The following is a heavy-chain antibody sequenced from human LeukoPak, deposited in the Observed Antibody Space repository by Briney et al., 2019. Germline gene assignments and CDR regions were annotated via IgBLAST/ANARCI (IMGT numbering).Heavy chain of an antibody. Sequence: GGSLRLSCAASGFTFSSYAMHWVRQAPGKGLEWVAVISYDGSNKYYADSVKGRFTISRDNSKNTLYLQMNSLRAEDTAVYYCASLSTPIAAAGENWFDPWGQGTLVTVSS. V-gene: IGHV3-30*04. D-gene: IGHD6-13*01. CDR3: ASLSTPIAAAGENWFDP. J-gene: IGHJ5*02. CDR1: GFTFSSYA. CDR2: ISYDGSNK.